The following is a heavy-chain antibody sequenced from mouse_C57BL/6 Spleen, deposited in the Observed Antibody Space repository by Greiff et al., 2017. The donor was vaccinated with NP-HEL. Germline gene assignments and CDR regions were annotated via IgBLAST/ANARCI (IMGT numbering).Heavy chain of an antibody. Sequence: QVQLQQSGAELARPGASVKMSCKASGYTFPSYTMHWVNQRPGQGLEWIGYINPCCGYTKYNQKLKDKATLTADKSSSTADMQLSSLTSEYSAVYYCARSPPTLVPSMYYGGQGTSVTVSS. CDR3: ARSPPTLVPSMYY. CDR2: INPCCGYT. J-gene: IGHJ4*01. D-gene: IGHD1-1*01. V-gene: IGHV1-4*01. CDR1: GYTFPSYT.